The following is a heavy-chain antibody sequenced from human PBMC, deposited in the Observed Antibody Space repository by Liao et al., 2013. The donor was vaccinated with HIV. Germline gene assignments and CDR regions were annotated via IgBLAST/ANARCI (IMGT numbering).Heavy chain of an antibody. J-gene: IGHJ4*02. CDR1: GGSISSGGYS. D-gene: IGHD1-26*01. CDR3: VRGGRYSGSVWSTTLDH. CDR2: IYQSGKT. V-gene: IGHV4-30-2*01. Sequence: QLQLQESGSGLVKPSETLSLTCAVSGGSISSGGYSWSWTRKPPGKGLEWIGYIYQSGKTYYNPSLKSRLTISVDRSKNQFSLKLTSVTAADTAVYYCVRGGRYSGSVWSTTLDHWGQGTLVTVSS.